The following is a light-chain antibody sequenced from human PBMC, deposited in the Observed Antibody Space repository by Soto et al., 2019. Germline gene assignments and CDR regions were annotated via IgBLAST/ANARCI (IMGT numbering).Light chain of an antibody. CDR2: DVS. J-gene: IGLJ3*02. CDR3: CSYAGSYTWV. CDR1: SSDVGGYNY. Sequence: QSALTQPRSVSESPGQSVTISCTGTSSDVGGYNYVSWYQQHPGKAPKLMIYDVSKRPSGVPDRFSGSKSGDTASLTISGLQAEDEADYYCCSYAGSYTWVFGGGTKLTVL. V-gene: IGLV2-11*01.